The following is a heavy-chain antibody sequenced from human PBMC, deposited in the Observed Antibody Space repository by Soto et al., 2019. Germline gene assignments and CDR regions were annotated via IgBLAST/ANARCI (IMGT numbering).Heavy chain of an antibody. Sequence: GASVKVSCKASGGTFSSYAISWVRQAPGQGLEWVGGIIPIFGTANYAQKFQGRVTITADKSTSTAYMELSSLRSEDTAVYYCACGHGYNWFDPWGQGTTVTVSS. CDR3: ACGHGYNWFDP. V-gene: IGHV1-69*06. CDR2: IIPIFGTA. D-gene: IGHD1-26*01. CDR1: GGTFSSYA. J-gene: IGHJ5*01.